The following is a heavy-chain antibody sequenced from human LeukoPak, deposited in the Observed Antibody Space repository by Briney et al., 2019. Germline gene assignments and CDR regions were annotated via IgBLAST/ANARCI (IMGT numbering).Heavy chain of an antibody. CDR3: ARQDYGGRRAFDI. CDR2: IYYSGST. V-gene: IGHV4-39*01. Sequence: SQTLSLTCTVSGGSISSSSYYWGWIRQPPGKGLEWIGSIYYSGSTYYNPSLKSRVTISVDTSKNQFSLKLSSVTAADTAVYYCARQDYGGRRAFDIWGQGTMVTVSS. D-gene: IGHD4-23*01. CDR1: GGSISSSSYY. J-gene: IGHJ3*02.